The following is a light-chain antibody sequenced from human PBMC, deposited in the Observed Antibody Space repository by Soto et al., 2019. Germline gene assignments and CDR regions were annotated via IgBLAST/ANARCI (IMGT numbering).Light chain of an antibody. CDR3: QQSYTTPVYT. CDR2: AAS. CDR1: QTIIFY. J-gene: IGKJ5*01. Sequence: DIQMTQPPSSLSASVGDRVTITCRASQTIIFYLNWYQQKPGQAPRLLIYAASNLQSGVPSRFSGSGSGTEFTLTISSLQPEDFATYFCQQSYTTPVYTFGQGTRLEIK. V-gene: IGKV1-39*01.